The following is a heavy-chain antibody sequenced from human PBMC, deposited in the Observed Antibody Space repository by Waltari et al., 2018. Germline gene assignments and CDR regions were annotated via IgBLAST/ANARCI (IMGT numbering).Heavy chain of an antibody. CDR3: ARDAATGYFDS. CDR2: IHYSGST. V-gene: IGHV4-59*01. J-gene: IGHJ4*02. Sequence: QVQLQESGPGLVKPSETLSLTCTISDDSFNDYYWCWIRQPPGKGLEWLGYIHYSGSTDSSPSFKSRVTMSIDTSKNQFSLNLSSVGAADTAVYYCARDAATGYFDSWGQGTLVTVSS. CDR1: DDSFNDYY. D-gene: IGHD1-1*01.